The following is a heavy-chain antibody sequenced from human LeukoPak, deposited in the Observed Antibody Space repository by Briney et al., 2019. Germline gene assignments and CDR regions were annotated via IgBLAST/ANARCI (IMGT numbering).Heavy chain of an antibody. CDR2: IWYDGSNK. V-gene: IGHV3-33*06. J-gene: IGHJ4*02. CDR3: AKDLSSSWFEGLDN. CDR1: GFTFSSYG. Sequence: PGRSLRLSCAASGFTFSSYGMHWVRQAPGKGLEWVAVIWYDGSNKYYADSVKGRFTISRDNSKNTLYLQMNSLRAEDTAVYYCAKDLSSSWFEGLDNWGQGTLVTVSS. D-gene: IGHD6-13*01.